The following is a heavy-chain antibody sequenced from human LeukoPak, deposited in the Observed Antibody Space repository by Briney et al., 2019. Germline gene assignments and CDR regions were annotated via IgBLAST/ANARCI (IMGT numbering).Heavy chain of an antibody. CDR1: GGSFSGYY. V-gene: IGHV4-34*01. Sequence: PSETLSLTCAVYGGSFSGYYWSWIRPPPGKGRGWMGEINHSGSTNYNPSLKSRVTISVDASKNQFSLKLSSVTAADTAVYYCARRGGCSSTSCYTHMDVWGKGTTVTVSS. CDR2: INHSGST. J-gene: IGHJ6*03. CDR3: ARRGGCSSTSCYTHMDV. D-gene: IGHD2-2*02.